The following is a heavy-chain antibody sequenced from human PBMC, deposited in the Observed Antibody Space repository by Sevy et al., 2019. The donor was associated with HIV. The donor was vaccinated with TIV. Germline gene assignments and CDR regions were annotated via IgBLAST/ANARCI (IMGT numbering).Heavy chain of an antibody. CDR2: ITYDESTK. J-gene: IGHJ4*02. D-gene: IGHD4-17*01. Sequence: GGSLRLSCEVSGFTLSTHVMHWVRQAPGKGLDWVAAITYDESTKYYADSVKGRFTISRDKSKNSLYLQMKSLTPEDTAMYYCARDTRLYGDTVEGFDSWGQGTLVTVSS. CDR1: GFTLSTHV. V-gene: IGHV3-30*03. CDR3: ARDTRLYGDTVEGFDS.